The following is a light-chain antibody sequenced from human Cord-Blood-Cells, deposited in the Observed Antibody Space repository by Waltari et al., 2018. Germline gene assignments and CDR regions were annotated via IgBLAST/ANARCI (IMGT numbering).Light chain of an antibody. Sequence: DIQMTQSPSSLSASLRDRVTLTCRASQSISSYLHWYQQKPGKAPKLLIYAASSLQSGVPSRFIGSGSGTDFTLTSSSLQPEDFATYYCQQSYSTTWTFGQGTKVEIK. V-gene: IGKV1-39*01. J-gene: IGKJ1*01. CDR1: QSISSY. CDR2: AAS. CDR3: QQSYSTTWT.